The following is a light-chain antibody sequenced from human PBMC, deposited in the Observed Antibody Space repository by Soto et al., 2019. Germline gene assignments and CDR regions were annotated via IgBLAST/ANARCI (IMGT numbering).Light chain of an antibody. CDR2: SNN. J-gene: IGLJ2*01. Sequence: QSVLTQPPSASGTPGQRVTISCSGRSSNIGSNTVNWYQQLPGTAPKLLIYSNNQRPSGVPDRFSGSKSGTSASLAISGLQSEDQADYYCAAWDYSLNGPVFGGGTKLTVL. CDR1: SSNIGSNT. CDR3: AAWDYSLNGPV. V-gene: IGLV1-44*01.